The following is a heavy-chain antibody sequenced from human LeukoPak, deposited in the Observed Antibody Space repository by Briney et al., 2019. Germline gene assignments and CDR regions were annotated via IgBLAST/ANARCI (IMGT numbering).Heavy chain of an antibody. J-gene: IGHJ4*02. Sequence: GGSLRLSCAASGFTFSSYSMNWVRQAPGKGLEWVSYISSSSSTIYYADSVKGRFTISRDNVKNSLYLQMNSLRAEDTAVYYCARDKGAYYYDSSGPFDYWGQGTLVTVSS. D-gene: IGHD3-22*01. CDR1: GFTFSSYS. V-gene: IGHV3-48*04. CDR2: ISSSSSTI. CDR3: ARDKGAYYYDSSGPFDY.